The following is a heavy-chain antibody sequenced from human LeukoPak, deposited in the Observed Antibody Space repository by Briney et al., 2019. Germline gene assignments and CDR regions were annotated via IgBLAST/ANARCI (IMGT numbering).Heavy chain of an antibody. V-gene: IGHV1-2*02. J-gene: IGHJ4*02. CDR3: ARGFYLTSNGY. D-gene: IGHD3-9*01. CDR1: GYTFTRYD. CDR2: INPNSGGT. Sequence: GSVKVSCKASGYTFTRYDINWVGQAAGQEREWMGWINPNSGGTNYAQKFQGRVTMTRDTSISTAYMELSRLRSDDTAVYYCARGFYLTSNGYWGQGTLVTVSS.